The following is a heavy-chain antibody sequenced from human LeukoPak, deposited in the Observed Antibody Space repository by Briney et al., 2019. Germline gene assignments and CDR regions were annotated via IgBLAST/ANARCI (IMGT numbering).Heavy chain of an antibody. Sequence: GGSLRLSCAASGFTFSSYGMHWVRQAPGKGLEWVAVISYDGSNKYYADSVKGRFTISRDNSKNTLYLQMNSLRAEDTAVYYCARALEGYYDFWSGSHRYYMDVWGKGTTVTVSS. D-gene: IGHD3-3*01. J-gene: IGHJ6*03. CDR3: ARALEGYYDFWSGSHRYYMDV. CDR2: ISYDGSNK. CDR1: GFTFSSYG. V-gene: IGHV3-30*03.